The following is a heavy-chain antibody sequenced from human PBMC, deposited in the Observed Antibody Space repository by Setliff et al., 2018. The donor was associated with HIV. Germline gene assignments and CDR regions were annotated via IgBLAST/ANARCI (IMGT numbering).Heavy chain of an antibody. J-gene: IGHJ3*01. CDR3: ARDNEAIGWFGDRPDHILLF. CDR1: GYTFTSYG. Sequence: ASVKVSCKASGYTFTSYGISWVRQAPGQGLEWMGWINAYNGNTNFAQKLQGRVTMTSDTSTSTAYLELRSLSSDDTAVYYSARDNEAIGWFGDRPDHILLFWGQGTMVTVSS. D-gene: IGHD3-10*01. CDR2: INAYNGNT. V-gene: IGHV1-18*01.